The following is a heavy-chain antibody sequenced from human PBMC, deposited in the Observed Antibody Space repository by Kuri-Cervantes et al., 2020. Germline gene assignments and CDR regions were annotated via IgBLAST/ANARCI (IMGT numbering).Heavy chain of an antibody. D-gene: IGHD6-19*01. CDR2: ISWNSGSI. V-gene: IGHV3-9*01. J-gene: IGHJ3*02. CDR3: AKDQYSSGWYYAFDI. Sequence: SLKISCAASGFTFDDYAMHWVRQASGKGLEWFSGISWNSGSIDYADSVKGRFTISRDNAKNSLYLQMNSLRAEDTALYYCAKDQYSSGWYYAFDIWGQGTMVTVSS. CDR1: GFTFDDYA.